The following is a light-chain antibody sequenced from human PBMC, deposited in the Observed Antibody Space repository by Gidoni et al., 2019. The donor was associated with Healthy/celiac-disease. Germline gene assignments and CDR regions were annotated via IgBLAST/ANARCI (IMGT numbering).Light chain of an antibody. Sequence: EIVMTQSQATLSVSPGERATLSCRSSQSVSSNLAWYQQKPGQAPRLLIYGASTRATVIPARSSGSGSGTDFTLTISSLQSEYFAIYYCQQYNNWPPWTFGQGTKVEIK. CDR2: GAS. V-gene: IGKV3-15*01. J-gene: IGKJ1*01. CDR3: QQYNNWPPWT. CDR1: QSVSSN.